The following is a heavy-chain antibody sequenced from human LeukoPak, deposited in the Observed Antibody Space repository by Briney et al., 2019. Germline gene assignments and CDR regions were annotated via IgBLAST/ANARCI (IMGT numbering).Heavy chain of an antibody. CDR1: GFTFTNYA. J-gene: IGHJ3*02. CDR3: ARGYPYYDILTGYWLGDAFDI. D-gene: IGHD3-9*01. Sequence: GGSLRLSCAASGFTFTNYAMSWVRQTPGKGLEWVSATVGSGPDTYHADSVKGRFTISRDNAKNSLYLQMNSLRAEDTAVYYCARGYPYYDILTGYWLGDAFDIWGQGTMVTVSS. CDR2: TVGSGPDT. V-gene: IGHV3-23*01.